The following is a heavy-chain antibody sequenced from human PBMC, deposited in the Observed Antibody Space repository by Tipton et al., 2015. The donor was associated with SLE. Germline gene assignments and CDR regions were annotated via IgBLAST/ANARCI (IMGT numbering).Heavy chain of an antibody. CDR2: VSPDWGT. CDR3: ARERTYGDYFYYYAVDV. D-gene: IGHD4-17*01. CDR1: GDSMSRNNW. V-gene: IGHV4-4*02. Sequence: TLSLTCGVPGDSMSRNNWWSWVRHPPGKGLEWIGDVSPDWGTNYNPSLKSRGTISVDTSKNQFSPNLRSVTAADTAVYYCARERTYGDYFYYYAVDVWGQGTTVTVSS. J-gene: IGHJ6*02.